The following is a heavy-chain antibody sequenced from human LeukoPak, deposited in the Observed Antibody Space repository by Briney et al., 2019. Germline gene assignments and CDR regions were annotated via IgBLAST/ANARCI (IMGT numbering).Heavy chain of an antibody. CDR1: GGTFSSYA. J-gene: IGHJ6*02. CDR2: IIPIFGTA. V-gene: IGHV1-69*01. Sequence: WASVTVSCKASGGTFSSYAISWVRQAPGQGLEWMGGIIPIFGTANYAQKFQGRVTITADESTSTAYMELSSLRSEDTAVYYCASHPYFQYSYGYFGRYGMDVWGQGTTVTVSS. D-gene: IGHD5-18*01. CDR3: ASHPYFQYSYGYFGRYGMDV.